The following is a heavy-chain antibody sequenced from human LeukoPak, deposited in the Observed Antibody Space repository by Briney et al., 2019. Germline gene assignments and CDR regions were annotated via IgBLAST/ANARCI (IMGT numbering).Heavy chain of an antibody. Sequence: SETLSLTCTVSGGSISSYYWSWIRQPPGKGLEWIGYIYHSGSTYYNPSLKSRVTISVDRSKNQFSLKLSSVTAADTAVYYCARDGSITGYYYGMDVWGQGTTVTVSS. V-gene: IGHV4-59*12. CDR3: ARDGSITGYYYGMDV. D-gene: IGHD1-26*01. J-gene: IGHJ6*02. CDR1: GGSISSYY. CDR2: IYHSGST.